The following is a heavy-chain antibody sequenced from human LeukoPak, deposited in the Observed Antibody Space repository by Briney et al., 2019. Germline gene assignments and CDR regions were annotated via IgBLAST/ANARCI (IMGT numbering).Heavy chain of an antibody. J-gene: IGHJ5*02. CDR1: GFTFSSYW. V-gene: IGHV3-7*01. D-gene: IGHD2-2*01. Sequence: GGSLRLSCAASGFTFSSYWMSWVRQAPGKGLEWVANIKQKGSGKYYVDSVKGRFTISRDNAKNSLSLQMNSLRAEDTAVYYCARPLVPAVIMPNWFDPWGQGTLVTVSS. CDR3: ARPLVPAVIMPNWFDP. CDR2: IKQKGSGK.